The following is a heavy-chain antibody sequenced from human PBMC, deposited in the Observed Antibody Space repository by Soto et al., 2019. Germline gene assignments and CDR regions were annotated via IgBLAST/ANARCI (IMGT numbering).Heavy chain of an antibody. CDR1: GGSISSGGYY. J-gene: IGHJ4*02. V-gene: IGHV4-31*03. CDR2: IYYSGST. D-gene: IGHD3-10*01. CDR3: ARGRDYYDSGSYYPPDY. Sequence: QVQLQESGPGLVKPSQTLSLTCTVSGGSISSGGYYWSWIRQHPGKGLEWIGYIYYSGSTYYNPSLMSRVTITVDTFKNQFTLKGSSVTAADTAMYYCARGRDYYDSGSYYPPDYWGQGTLVTV.